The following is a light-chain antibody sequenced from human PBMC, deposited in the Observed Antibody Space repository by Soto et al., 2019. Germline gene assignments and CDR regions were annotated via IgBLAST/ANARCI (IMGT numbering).Light chain of an antibody. CDR3: QPYVSSPWT. J-gene: IGKJ1*01. V-gene: IGKV3-20*01. CDR2: GAS. CDR1: QSCSIIY. Sequence: VLTQFPCTLSLSTGKRAKLSCIASQSCSIIYVAWKHQKPLQAPRLLIYGASSRATGIADRLSASGSGKDFTLIISILEPEDFNVYYCQPYVSSPWTFGQVTKADI.